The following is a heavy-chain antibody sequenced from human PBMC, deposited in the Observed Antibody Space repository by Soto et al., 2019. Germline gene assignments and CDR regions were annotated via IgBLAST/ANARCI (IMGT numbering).Heavy chain of an antibody. Sequence: EVQLVESGGGLVQPGGSLKLSCAASGFTFSGSAMHWVRQASGKGLEWVGRIRSKANSYATAYAASVKGRFTISRDDSKNTAYLQMNSLKTEDTAVYYCTRPADGYNDNWFDPWGQGTLVTVCS. V-gene: IGHV3-73*02. CDR3: TRPADGYNDNWFDP. J-gene: IGHJ5*02. CDR1: GFTFSGSA. CDR2: IRSKANSYAT. D-gene: IGHD5-12*01.